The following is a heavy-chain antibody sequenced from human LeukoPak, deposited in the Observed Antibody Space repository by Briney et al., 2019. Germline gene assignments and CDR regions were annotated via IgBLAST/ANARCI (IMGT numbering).Heavy chain of an antibody. CDR3: VNPYYDFWSGYNPDQYFQH. D-gene: IGHD3-3*01. V-gene: IGHV3-23*01. CDR1: GFTFDDYG. CDR2: ISGSGGST. Sequence: GGSLRLSCAASGFTFDDYGMSWVRQAPGKGLEWVSAISGSGGSTYYADSVKGRFTISRDNSKNTLYLQMNSLRAEDTAVYYCVNPYYDFWSGYNPDQYFQHWGQGTLVTVSS. J-gene: IGHJ1*01.